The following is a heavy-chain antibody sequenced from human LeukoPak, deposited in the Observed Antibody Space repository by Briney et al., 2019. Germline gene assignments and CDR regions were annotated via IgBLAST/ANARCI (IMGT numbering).Heavy chain of an antibody. Sequence: GGSLRLSCAASGFNFRDYDMSWVRQAPGKGLEWVASISGSGVSTYYADSVKGRFTISRDNSNRVVYLRMNSLRTEDTAVYYCARSIKYSNYLLYYWGQGTRVIVSS. CDR3: ARSIKYSNYLLYY. CDR2: ISGSGVST. J-gene: IGHJ4*02. V-gene: IGHV3-23*01. CDR1: GFNFRDYD. D-gene: IGHD4-11*01.